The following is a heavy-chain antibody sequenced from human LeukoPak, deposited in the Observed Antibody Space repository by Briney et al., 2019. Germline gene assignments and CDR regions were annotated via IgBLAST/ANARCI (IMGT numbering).Heavy chain of an antibody. J-gene: IGHJ3*02. V-gene: IGHV3-23*01. Sequence: GGSLRLSCAASGFTFSTYPISWVRQAPGKGLEWVSAISGGGSNTYYADSVKGRFTISRENSKNMLYLQMNSLRAEDTAVYYCVKDSVRGYSGYGNDGFEIWGQGTMVTVSS. CDR2: ISGGGSNT. CDR3: VKDSVRGYSGYGNDGFEI. D-gene: IGHD5-12*01. CDR1: GFTFSTYP.